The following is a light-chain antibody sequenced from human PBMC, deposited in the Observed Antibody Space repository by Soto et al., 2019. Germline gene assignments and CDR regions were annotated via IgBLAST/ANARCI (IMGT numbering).Light chain of an antibody. CDR3: GTWDSSPSAGV. Sequence: QSVLTQPPSVSAAPGQKVTISCSGSSSNIEHNYVSWYQQLPGTAPKLLIYDNNKRPSGIPDRFSGSKSGTSATLGITGLQTGDEADYYCGTWDSSPSAGVFGGGTKLTVL. V-gene: IGLV1-51*01. J-gene: IGLJ2*01. CDR2: DNN. CDR1: SSNIEHNY.